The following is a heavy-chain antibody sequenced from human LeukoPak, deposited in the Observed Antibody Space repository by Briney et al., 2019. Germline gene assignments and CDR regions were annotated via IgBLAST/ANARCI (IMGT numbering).Heavy chain of an antibody. CDR3: ASVGMMWSFDL. CDR2: FSYSGNI. CDR1: GGSISSYY. V-gene: IGHV4-59*01. Sequence: SETLSLTCTVSGGSISSYYWSWIRQPAGKGLEWIGTFSYSGNIYYNPSLKSRVTISGDTSKNQFSLKLSSVTAADTAVYYCASVGMMWSFDLWGRGTLVTVSS. D-gene: IGHD1-26*01. J-gene: IGHJ2*01.